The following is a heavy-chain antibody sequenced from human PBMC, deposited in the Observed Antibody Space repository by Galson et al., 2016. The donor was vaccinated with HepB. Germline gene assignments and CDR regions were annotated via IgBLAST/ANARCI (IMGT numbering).Heavy chain of an antibody. CDR3: ARLGTYYERGTPFATGPDY. Sequence: SLRLSCAASGFTFGSYAMTWVRQAPGKGLEWVSSISGNGRSIYYADSVKGRFSISRDNRGNTMFLQMSNLRTGDTGRYYCARLGTYYERGTPFATGPDYWGQGTQVTAYS. D-gene: IGHD3-10*01. CDR2: ISGNGRSI. CDR1: GFTFGSYA. J-gene: IGHJ4*02. V-gene: IGHV3-23*01.